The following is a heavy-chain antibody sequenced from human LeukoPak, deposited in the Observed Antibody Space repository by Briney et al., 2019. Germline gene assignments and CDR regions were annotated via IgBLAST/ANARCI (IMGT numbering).Heavy chain of an antibody. J-gene: IGHJ4*02. Sequence: GGSLRLSCAVSGFTFSNYAMSWDRQAPGRGQEWVSSISGSGANTYYADSVKGRFTIFRDNSKDTLYLQMNSLRAEDTAVYCSVFGFYSDYGGYPGLFVYWGQGSLVSVSS. CDR2: ISGSGANT. CDR3: VFGFYSDYGGYPGLFVY. CDR1: GFTFSNYA. V-gene: IGHV3-23*01. D-gene: IGHD4/OR15-4a*01.